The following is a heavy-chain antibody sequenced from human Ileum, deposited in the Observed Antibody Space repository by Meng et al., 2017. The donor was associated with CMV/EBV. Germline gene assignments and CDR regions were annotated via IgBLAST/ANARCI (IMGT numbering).Heavy chain of an antibody. CDR2: INSDGSST. D-gene: IGHD1-26*01. CDR3: ARSSYSAHDY. CDR1: GFTLSSYW. V-gene: IGHV3-74*01. Sequence: LACAASGFTLSSYWMHWDRQAPGKELVWVSRINSDGSSTSYADSVKGRFTISRDNAKNTLYLQMNSLRAEDTAVYYCARSSYSAHDYWGQGTLVTVSS. J-gene: IGHJ4*02.